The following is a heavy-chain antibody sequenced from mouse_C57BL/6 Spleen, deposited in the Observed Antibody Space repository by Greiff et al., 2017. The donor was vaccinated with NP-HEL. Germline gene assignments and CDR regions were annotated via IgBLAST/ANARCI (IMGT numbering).Heavy chain of an antibody. V-gene: IGHV5-4*01. Sequence: EVQLVESGGGLVKPGGSLKLSCAASGFTFSSYAMSWVRQTPEKRLEWVATISDGGSYTYYPDNVKGRFTISRDNAKNNLYLQMSHLKSEDTAMDYCARERGSSYNYAMDYWGQGTSVTVSS. CDR3: ARERGSSYNYAMDY. J-gene: IGHJ4*01. D-gene: IGHD1-1*01. CDR1: GFTFSSYA. CDR2: ISDGGSYT.